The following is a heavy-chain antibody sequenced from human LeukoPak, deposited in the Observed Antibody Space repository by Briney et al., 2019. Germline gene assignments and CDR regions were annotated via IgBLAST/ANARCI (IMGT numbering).Heavy chain of an antibody. CDR1: GGSMSSGGYY. CDR3: AREYYYDYYGMDV. Sequence: SETLSLTCTVSGGSMSSGGYYWSWIRQHPGKGLEWIGYIYYSGSTYYNPSLKSRVTISVDTSKNQFSLKLSSVTAADTAVYYCAREYYYDYYGMDVWGQGTTVTVSS. J-gene: IGHJ6*02. CDR2: IYYSGST. V-gene: IGHV4-31*03.